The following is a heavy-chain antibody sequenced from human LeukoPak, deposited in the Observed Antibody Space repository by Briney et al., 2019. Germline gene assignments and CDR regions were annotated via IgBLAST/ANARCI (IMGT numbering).Heavy chain of an antibody. Sequence: PGGSLRLSCAASGFTFSSYAMSWVRQAPGKGLEWVGRIRSKANSYATAYAASVKGRFTISRDDSKNTAYLQMNSLKTEDTAVYYCTRAGDDYVWEDFDYWGQGTLVTVSS. V-gene: IGHV3-73*01. D-gene: IGHD3-16*01. CDR2: IRSKANSYAT. J-gene: IGHJ4*02. CDR3: TRAGDDYVWEDFDY. CDR1: GFTFSSYA.